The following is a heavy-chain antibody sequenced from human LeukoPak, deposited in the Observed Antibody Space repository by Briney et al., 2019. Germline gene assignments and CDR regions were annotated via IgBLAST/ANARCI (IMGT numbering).Heavy chain of an antibody. Sequence: SETLSLTCTVSGDSISNSGYYWDWIRQSPGKGLEWIGSINHSGTTYYEPSLKSRVTISVDASKNQFSLKLSSATAADTTIYYCARKKLVARGYFDFWGRGIPVTVSS. CDR3: ARKKLVARGYFDF. J-gene: IGHJ4*02. D-gene: IGHD6-13*01. V-gene: IGHV4-39*01. CDR1: GDSISNSGYY. CDR2: INHSGTT.